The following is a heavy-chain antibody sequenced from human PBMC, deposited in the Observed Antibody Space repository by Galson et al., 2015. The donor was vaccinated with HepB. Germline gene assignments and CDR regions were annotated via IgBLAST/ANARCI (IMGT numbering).Heavy chain of an antibody. D-gene: IGHD6-19*01. V-gene: IGHV4-39*01. CDR1: GDSISRSNYY. CDR3: ARQPYTSGWLYWYFDL. CDR2: IYYSGRL. J-gene: IGHJ2*01. Sequence: ETLSLTCTVSGDSISRSNYYWGWIRQPPGKGLEWIGSIYYSGRLFYNPSLKSRVTLSVDTSKNQFSLRLSSVTAADTAVYYCARQPYTSGWLYWYFDLWGRGTLVTVSS.